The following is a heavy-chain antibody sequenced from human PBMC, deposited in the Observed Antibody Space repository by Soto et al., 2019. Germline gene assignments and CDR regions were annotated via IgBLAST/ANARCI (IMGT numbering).Heavy chain of an antibody. V-gene: IGHV3-23*01. CDR3: AKDVPQWPGGGMDV. Sequence: EVQLLESGGGLVQSGGSLRLSCAASGFTFPSYAMNWVRQAPGKGLEWVSGISFSGGSTSYADSVKGRFNISRDNSKNTVYLQMNSLRAEDTAVYYCAKDVPQWPGGGMDVWGQGTTVTVSS. CDR2: ISFSGGST. CDR1: GFTFPSYA. D-gene: IGHD6-19*01. J-gene: IGHJ6*02.